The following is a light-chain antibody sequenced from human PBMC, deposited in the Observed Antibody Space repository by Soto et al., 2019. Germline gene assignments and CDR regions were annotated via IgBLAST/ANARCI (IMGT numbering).Light chain of an antibody. V-gene: IGLV2-14*01. Sequence: QSALTQPASVSGSPGQSITISCTGTSSDVGGYNYVSWYQQHPGKAPKLMIYDVSNRPSGVSNRFAGSKSGNTASLTISGLEAEDEADYYCSSYTSMSSPVVFGAGTKVTVL. CDR2: DVS. J-gene: IGLJ2*01. CDR3: SSYTSMSSPVV. CDR1: SSDVGGYNY.